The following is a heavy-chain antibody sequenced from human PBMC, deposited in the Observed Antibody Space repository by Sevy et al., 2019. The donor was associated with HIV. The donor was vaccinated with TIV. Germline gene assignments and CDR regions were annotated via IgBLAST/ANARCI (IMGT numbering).Heavy chain of an antibody. CDR2: IYTSGST. D-gene: IGHD2-2*01. Sequence: SETLSLTCTVSGGSISSYYWSWIRQPAGKGVEWIGRIYTSGSTNYNPSLKSRVTMSVDTSKNQFSLKLSSVTAADTAVYYCARDIYCSSTSCYQEGNWFDPWGQGTLVTVSS. J-gene: IGHJ5*02. V-gene: IGHV4-4*07. CDR1: GGSISSYY. CDR3: ARDIYCSSTSCYQEGNWFDP.